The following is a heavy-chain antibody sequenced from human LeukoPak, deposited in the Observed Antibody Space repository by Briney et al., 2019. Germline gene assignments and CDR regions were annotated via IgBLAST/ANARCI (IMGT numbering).Heavy chain of an antibody. CDR1: GFTFSSSA. V-gene: IGHV3-23*01. D-gene: IGHD3-22*01. J-gene: IGHJ6*02. Sequence: GGSLRLSCAASGFTFSSSAMSWVRQAPGKGLEWVSAISNNGGYTYYADSVQGRFTISRDNSKSTLCLQMNSLRAEDTAVYYCARVQDYYDSSGQTLYYYGMDVWGQGTTVTVSS. CDR3: ARVQDYYDSSGQTLYYYGMDV. CDR2: ISNNGGYT.